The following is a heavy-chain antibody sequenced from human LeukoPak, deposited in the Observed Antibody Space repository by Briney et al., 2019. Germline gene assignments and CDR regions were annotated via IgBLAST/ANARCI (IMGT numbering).Heavy chain of an antibody. J-gene: IGHJ4*02. CDR3: VRDIGWYRFDY. V-gene: IGHV3-7*03. Sequence: GGSLRLSCAASGFSFGSFWMTWVRQAPGKGLEWVAHIKPDGSETKYVDSVKGRFTISRDNAKDSLILLMNSLGVEDTAVYYCVRDIGWYRFDYWGRGTLVTVSS. D-gene: IGHD6-19*01. CDR2: IKPDGSET. CDR1: GFSFGSFW.